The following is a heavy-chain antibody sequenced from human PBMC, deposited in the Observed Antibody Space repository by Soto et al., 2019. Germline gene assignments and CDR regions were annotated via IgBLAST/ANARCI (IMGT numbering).Heavy chain of an antibody. V-gene: IGHV1-8*01. CDR3: ARNPNSSGLFDP. J-gene: IGHJ5*02. Sequence: ASVKVSCKASGYSFIDYGINWVRQATGQGLEWMGWMTPNSCNTGYAQKFQGRVILTMDTSIGTAYMELSSLKSEDTAVYYCARNPNSSGLFDPWGQGTLVTVS. D-gene: IGHD6-19*01. CDR2: MTPNSCNT. CDR1: GYSFIDYG.